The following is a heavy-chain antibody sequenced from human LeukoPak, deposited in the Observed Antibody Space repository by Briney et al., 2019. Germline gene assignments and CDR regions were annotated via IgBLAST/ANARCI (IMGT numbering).Heavy chain of an antibody. J-gene: IGHJ3*02. CDR2: IYTSGST. CDR1: GGSISSYY. Sequence: PSETLSLTCTVSGGSISSYYWSWIRQPPGKGLEWIGRIYTSGSTNYNPSLKSRVTMSVDTSKNQFSLKLSSVTAADMAVYYCARVTSGYYFVGSGDAFDIWGQGTMVTVSS. CDR3: ARVTSGYYFVGSGDAFDI. V-gene: IGHV4-4*07. D-gene: IGHD3-22*01.